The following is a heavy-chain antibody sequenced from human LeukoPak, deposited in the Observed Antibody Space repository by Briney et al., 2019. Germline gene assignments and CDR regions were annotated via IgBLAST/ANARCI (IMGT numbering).Heavy chain of an antibody. Sequence: GGSLRLSCAASGFTFSSYGMHWVRQAPGKGLEWVAVISYDGSNKYYADSVKGRFTISRDNSKNTLYLQMNSLRAEDTAVYYCAKDGIAVAGTGYYFDYWGQGTLVTVSS. CDR3: AKDGIAVAGTGYYFDY. J-gene: IGHJ4*02. CDR2: ISYDGSNK. V-gene: IGHV3-30*18. D-gene: IGHD6-19*01. CDR1: GFTFSSYG.